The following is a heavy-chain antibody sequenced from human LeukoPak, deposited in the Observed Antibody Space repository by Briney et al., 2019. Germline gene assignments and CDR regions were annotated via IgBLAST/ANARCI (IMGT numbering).Heavy chain of an antibody. V-gene: IGHV1-69*06. CDR3: ASGGYCTNGVCIGIDY. Sequence: SVKVSCKASGYTFTSYGISWVRQAPGQGLEWMGGIIPIFGTANYAQKFQGRVTITADKSTSTAYMELSSLRSEDTAVYYCASGGYCTNGVCIGIDYWGQGTLVTVSS. D-gene: IGHD2-8*01. CDR2: IIPIFGTA. J-gene: IGHJ4*02. CDR1: GYTFTSYG.